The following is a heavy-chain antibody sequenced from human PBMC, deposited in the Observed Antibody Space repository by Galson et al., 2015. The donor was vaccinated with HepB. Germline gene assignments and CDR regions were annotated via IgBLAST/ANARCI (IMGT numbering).Heavy chain of an antibody. CDR1: RYTLTELS. CDR3: ATQRLIVGDTRAAFDI. Sequence: SVKVSCKVSRYTLTELSMHWVRQAPGKGLEWMGGFDPEDGETIYAQKFQGRVTMTEDTSTDTTYMELSSLRSEDTAVYYCATQRLIVGDTRAAFDIWGQGTMVTVSS. D-gene: IGHD1-26*01. CDR2: FDPEDGET. J-gene: IGHJ3*02. V-gene: IGHV1-24*01.